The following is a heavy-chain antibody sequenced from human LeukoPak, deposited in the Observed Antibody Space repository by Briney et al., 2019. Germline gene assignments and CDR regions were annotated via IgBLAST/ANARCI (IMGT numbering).Heavy chain of an antibody. CDR2: IHGADGRT. CDR3: ARDRAFPNDVFDI. J-gene: IGHJ3*02. CDR1: GFTFSNYA. V-gene: IGHV3-23*01. Sequence: GGSLRLSCAASGFTFSNYAMSWVRQAPGKGLEWVSAIHGADGRTWYPDSVKGRCTISRDNSRNTLYLQLNSLRAEDTAVYYCARDRAFPNDVFDIWGQGTMVSVSS. D-gene: IGHD2/OR15-2a*01.